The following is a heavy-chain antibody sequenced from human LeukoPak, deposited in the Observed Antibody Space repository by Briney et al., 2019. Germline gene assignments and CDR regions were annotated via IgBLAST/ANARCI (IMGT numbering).Heavy chain of an antibody. Sequence: PSETLSLTCAVSGYSISSGYYWGWIRQPPGKGLEWIGSIHHSGSTYYNPSLKSRVTISVDTSKNQFSLKLSSVTAADTAVYYCARGKGGSYPYYFDYWGQGTLVTVSS. CDR3: ARGKGGSYPYYFDY. D-gene: IGHD1-26*01. CDR2: IHHSGST. J-gene: IGHJ4*02. V-gene: IGHV4-38-2*01. CDR1: GYSISSGYY.